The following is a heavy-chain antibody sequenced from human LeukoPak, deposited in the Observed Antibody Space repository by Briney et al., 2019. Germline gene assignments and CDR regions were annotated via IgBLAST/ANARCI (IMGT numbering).Heavy chain of an antibody. CDR2: IYYSGST. CDR1: GASISSSSSY. CDR3: ARIAIYYDSSGYYPLIDY. D-gene: IGHD3-22*01. V-gene: IGHV4-39*07. J-gene: IGHJ4*02. Sequence: SETLSLTCTVSGASISSSSSYWGWIRQPPGKGLEWIGSIYYSGSTYYNPSLKSRLTISVDTSKNLFSLKLSSVTAADTAVYYCARIAIYYDSSGYYPLIDYWGQGTLVTVSS.